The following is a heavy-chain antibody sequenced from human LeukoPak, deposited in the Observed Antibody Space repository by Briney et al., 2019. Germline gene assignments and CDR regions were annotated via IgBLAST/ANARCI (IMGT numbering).Heavy chain of an antibody. D-gene: IGHD6-13*01. CDR3: AKYDGSSWSKHYGMDV. J-gene: IGHJ6*02. CDR1: GFTVSSNY. CDR2: IYAGGST. V-gene: IGHV3-53*01. Sequence: PGGSLRLSCAASGFTVSSNYMSWVRQAPGKGLEWVSVIYAGGSTYYADSVKGRFTISRDNSKNTQYLQMNSLRAEDTAVYYCAKYDGSSWSKHYGMDVWGQGTTVTVSS.